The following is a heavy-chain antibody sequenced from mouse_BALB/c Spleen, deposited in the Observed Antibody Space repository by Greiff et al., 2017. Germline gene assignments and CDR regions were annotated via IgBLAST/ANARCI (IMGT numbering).Heavy chain of an antibody. CDR1: GYTFTDYN. CDR2: IYPYNGGT. J-gene: IGHJ3*01. Sequence: EVMLVESGPELVKPGASVKISCKASGYTFTDYNMHWVKQSHGKSLEWIGYIYPYNGGTGYNQKFKSKATLTVDNSSSTAYMELRSLTSEDSAVYYCARGGNYESWFAYWGQGTLVTVSA. D-gene: IGHD2-1*01. V-gene: IGHV1S29*02. CDR3: ARGGNYESWFAY.